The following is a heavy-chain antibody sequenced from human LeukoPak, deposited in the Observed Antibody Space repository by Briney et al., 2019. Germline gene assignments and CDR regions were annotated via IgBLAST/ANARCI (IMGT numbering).Heavy chain of an antibody. CDR1: GFSISDYS. V-gene: IGHV3-48*02. J-gene: IGHJ4*02. CDR2: ISSTSSIT. CDR3: ARDPCRGHSCYSNF. D-gene: IGHD2-15*01. Sequence: PGGSLRLSCAASGFSISDYSMNWVRQVPGRGLEWVSYISSTSSITYYVDSVKGRFTISRDNAKNSLYLHMNSLRDEDTAVYYCARDPCRGHSCYSNFWGQGTLVTVSS.